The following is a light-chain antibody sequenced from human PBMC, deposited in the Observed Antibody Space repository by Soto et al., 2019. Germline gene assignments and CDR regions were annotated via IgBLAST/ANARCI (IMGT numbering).Light chain of an antibody. Sequence: QSALTQPPSASGSPGQSVTISCTGTSSDVGGYNYVSWYRQHPGKAPQLIIYDVNKRPSGVPDRFSGSKSGNTASLTVSGLQAEDEADYFCTSYGGTNNDVVFGGGTKLTVL. V-gene: IGLV2-8*01. CDR1: SSDVGGYNY. CDR2: DVN. CDR3: TSYGGTNNDVV. J-gene: IGLJ2*01.